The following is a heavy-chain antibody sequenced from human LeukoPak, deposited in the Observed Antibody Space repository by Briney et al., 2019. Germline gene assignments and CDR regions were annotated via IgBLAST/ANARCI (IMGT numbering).Heavy chain of an antibody. Sequence: SETLSLTCTLSGGSISSYYWSWIRQPAGKGLEWIGRIYTSGSTNYNPSLKSRVTMSVDTSKNQFSLKLSSVTAADTAVYYCARGIAVAGISLYYYYMDVWGKGTTVTVSS. CDR3: ARGIAVAGISLYYYYMDV. J-gene: IGHJ6*03. D-gene: IGHD6-19*01. CDR2: IYTSGST. CDR1: GGSISSYY. V-gene: IGHV4-4*07.